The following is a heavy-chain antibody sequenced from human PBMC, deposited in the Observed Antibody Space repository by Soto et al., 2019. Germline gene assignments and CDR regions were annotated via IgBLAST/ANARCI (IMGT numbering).Heavy chain of an antibody. CDR1: GFAFSIYA. CDR2: MSHDGSNR. CDR3: ARSSGVPTPDFDY. J-gene: IGHJ4*02. V-gene: IGHV3-30-3*01. Sequence: PGGSLRLSCAGSGFAFSIYAMHWVRQAPGKGLEWVAVMSHDGSNRYYADAVKGRFTISRDNSKNTVYLEMNSPRAEDTAVYFCARSSGVPTPDFDYWGQGTMVTVYS. D-gene: IGHD3-10*01.